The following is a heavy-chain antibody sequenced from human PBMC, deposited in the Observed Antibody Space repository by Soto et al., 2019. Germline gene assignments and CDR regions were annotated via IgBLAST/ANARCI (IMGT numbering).Heavy chain of an antibody. Sequence: GGSLRLSCAASGFTFSNAWMSWVRQAPGKGLEWVGRIKSKTDGGTTDYAAPVKGRFTISRDDSKNTLYLQMNSLKTEDTAVYYCTTDRGTFGVFTYDYWGQGTLVTVSS. CDR2: IKSKTDGGTT. J-gene: IGHJ4*02. V-gene: IGHV3-15*01. CDR3: TTDRGTFGVFTYDY. CDR1: GFTFSNAW. D-gene: IGHD3-3*01.